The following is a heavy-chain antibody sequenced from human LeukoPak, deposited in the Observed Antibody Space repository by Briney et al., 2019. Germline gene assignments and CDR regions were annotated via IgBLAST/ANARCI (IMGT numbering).Heavy chain of an antibody. J-gene: IGHJ6*02. Sequence: NPGGSLRLSCAASGFTFSDYYMSWIRQAPGKGLEWVSYISSSSSYTNYADSVKGRFTISRDNAKNSLYLQMNSLRAEDTAVYYCARGQGTMILTLHMDGWGQGTTVTVSS. V-gene: IGHV3-11*06. CDR3: ARGQGTMILTLHMDG. D-gene: IGHD3-22*01. CDR1: GFTFSDYY. CDR2: ISSSSSYT.